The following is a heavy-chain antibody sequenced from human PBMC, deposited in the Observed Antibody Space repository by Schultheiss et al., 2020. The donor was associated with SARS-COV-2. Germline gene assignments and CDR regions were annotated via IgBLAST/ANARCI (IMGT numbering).Heavy chain of an antibody. CDR3: ARGTVVVPAAIVLYTKRYGMDV. D-gene: IGHD2-2*02. CDR1: GFTFDDYA. J-gene: IGHJ6*02. Sequence: GGSLRLSCAASGFTFDDYAMHWVRQATGKGLEWVSAISGSGGSTYYADSVKGRFTISRDNAKNSLYLQMNSLRAEDTAVYYCARGTVVVPAAIVLYTKRYGMDVWGQGTTVTVSS. CDR2: ISGSGGST. V-gene: IGHV3-20*04.